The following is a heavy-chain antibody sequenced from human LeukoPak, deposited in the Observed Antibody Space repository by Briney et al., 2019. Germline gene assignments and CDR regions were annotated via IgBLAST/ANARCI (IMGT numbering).Heavy chain of an antibody. CDR2: INPNSGGT. V-gene: IGHV1-2*02. D-gene: IGHD1-20*01. CDR1: GYTFTGYY. Sequence: ASVKVSCKASGYTFTGYYMHWVRQAPGQGLEWMGWINPNSGGTNYAQKFQDRVTMTRDTSISTAYMELSRLRSDDTAVYYCAREYNWKGYYMDVWGKGTTVTISS. CDR3: AREYNWKGYYMDV. J-gene: IGHJ6*03.